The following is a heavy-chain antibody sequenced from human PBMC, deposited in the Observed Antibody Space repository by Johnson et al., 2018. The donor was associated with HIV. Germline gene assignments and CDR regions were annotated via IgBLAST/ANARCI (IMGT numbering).Heavy chain of an antibody. CDR3: AKEGTTMEVDI. D-gene: IGHD5-18*01. J-gene: IGHJ3*02. CDR1: GFIFSKAW. Sequence: VQLVEYGGGVVQPGKSLTLSCVASGFIFSKAWMTWVRQAPGKGLEWVGRIKSRTDGGTTDYAALVKDRFTISRDDSKNTLYLQLNSLRAEDTAVYYCAKEGTTMEVDIWGQGTMVTVSS. CDR2: IKSRTDGGTT. V-gene: IGHV3-15*01.